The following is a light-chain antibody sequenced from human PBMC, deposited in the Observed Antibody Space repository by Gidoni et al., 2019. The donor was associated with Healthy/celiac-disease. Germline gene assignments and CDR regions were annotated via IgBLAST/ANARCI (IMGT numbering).Light chain of an antibody. CDR2: GNS. J-gene: IGLJ1*01. V-gene: IGLV1-40*01. Sequence: QSVLTQPPSVSGAPGQRVPISCTGSSSNIGAGYDVHWYQQIPGTAPKLLIYGNSNRPSGVPDRFSGSKSGTSASLAITGLQDEDEADYYCQSYDSSLSGNYVFGTGTKVTVL. CDR1: SSNIGAGYD. CDR3: QSYDSSLSGNYV.